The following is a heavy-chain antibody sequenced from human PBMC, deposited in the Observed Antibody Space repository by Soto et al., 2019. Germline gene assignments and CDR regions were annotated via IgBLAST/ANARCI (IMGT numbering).Heavy chain of an antibody. CDR3: ARHRTWYKGAFDI. V-gene: IGHV5-10-1*01. D-gene: IGHD1-20*01. CDR1: GYSFPIYW. CDR2: IDPSDSYT. J-gene: IGHJ3*02. Sequence: GESLKISCKGSGYSFPIYWITWVRQMPGKGLEWMGRIDPSDSYTNYSPSFQGQVTIAADKSITTVYLQWSSVKASDTAIYYCARHRTWYKGAFDIWGQGTMVTVSS.